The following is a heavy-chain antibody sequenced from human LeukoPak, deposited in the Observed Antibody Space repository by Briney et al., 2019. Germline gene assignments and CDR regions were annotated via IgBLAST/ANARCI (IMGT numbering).Heavy chain of an antibody. CDR3: ARGVIAAADLNWFDP. CDR2: MNPNSGNT. J-gene: IGHJ5*02. D-gene: IGHD6-13*01. Sequence: ASVKVSCKASGYTFTSYDINWVRQATGQGLEWMGWMNPNSGNTGYAQKFQGRVTMTRNTSISTAYMELSSLRSEDTAVYYCARGVIAAADLNWFDPWGQGTLVTVSS. CDR1: GYTFTSYD. V-gene: IGHV1-8*01.